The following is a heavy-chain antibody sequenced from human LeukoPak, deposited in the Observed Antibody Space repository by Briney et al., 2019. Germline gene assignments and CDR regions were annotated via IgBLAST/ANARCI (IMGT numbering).Heavy chain of an antibody. V-gene: IGHV4-61*08. CDR2: IYHSGST. CDR1: GGSISSGGYY. Sequence: SQTLSLTCTVSGGSISSGGYYWSCIRQPPGRGLGWIGEIYHSGSTNYSPSLKSRVTISVDTSKNQFSMKLSSVTAADTAVYYCEREGRSGFFDYWGQGTLVTVSS. J-gene: IGHJ4*02. CDR3: EREGRSGFFDY. D-gene: IGHD6-19*01.